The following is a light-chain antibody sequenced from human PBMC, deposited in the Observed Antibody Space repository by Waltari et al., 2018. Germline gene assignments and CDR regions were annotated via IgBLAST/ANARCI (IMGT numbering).Light chain of an antibody. CDR2: EVN. J-gene: IGLJ3*02. Sequence: SAQTPPPPPSGSPGPSVTTLCPGTSRDTGTFAYVSWYQQHPGKAPKVMIFEVNQRPSGVPDRFSGSKSGNTASLTVSGLQAVDEADYYCSSYAGSHKLVFGGGTKLTVL. CDR3: SSYAGSHKLV. CDR1: SRDTGTFAY. V-gene: IGLV2-8*01.